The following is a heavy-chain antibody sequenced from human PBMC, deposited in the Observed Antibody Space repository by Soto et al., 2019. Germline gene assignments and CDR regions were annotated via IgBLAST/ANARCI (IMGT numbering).Heavy chain of an antibody. V-gene: IGHV4-39*01. CDR1: GGSISSSRYY. J-gene: IGHJ3*02. Sequence: SETLSLTCTVSGGSISSSRYYWGWIRQPPGKGLEWIGSIFYSGSTYHNPSLKSRVTISVDTSKNQFSLKLSSVTAAGTAVYYCARPPTASLDAFDIWGQGTMVTVSS. CDR3: ARPPTASLDAFDI. CDR2: IFYSGST.